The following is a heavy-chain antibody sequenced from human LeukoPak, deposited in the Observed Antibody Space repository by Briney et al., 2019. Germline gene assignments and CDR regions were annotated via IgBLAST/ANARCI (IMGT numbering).Heavy chain of an antibody. CDR1: GYTFTGYY. Sequence: ASVKVSCKASGYTFTGYYMHWVRQAPGQGLESMGWINPNSGGTNYAQKFQGRATMTRDTSISTAYMELSRLRSDDTAVYYCARARIAAAGGGFDYWGQGTLVTVSS. V-gene: IGHV1-2*02. CDR3: ARARIAAAGGGFDY. CDR2: INPNSGGT. D-gene: IGHD6-13*01. J-gene: IGHJ4*02.